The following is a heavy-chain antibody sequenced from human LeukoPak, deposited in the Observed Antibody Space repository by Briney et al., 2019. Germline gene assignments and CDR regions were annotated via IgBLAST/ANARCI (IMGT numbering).Heavy chain of an antibody. CDR3: AKANGYYDY. V-gene: IGHV3-23*01. D-gene: IGHD3-22*01. CDR2: ISGNGDNT. Sequence: GGSLRLSCAASGFTFSNYGMSWVRQAPGKGLEWVSGISGNGDNTYYADSVKGRSSISRDNSKNTLYLQMDGLRAEDTAVYQCAKANGYYDYWGRGTLVTVSS. J-gene: IGHJ4*02. CDR1: GFTFSNYG.